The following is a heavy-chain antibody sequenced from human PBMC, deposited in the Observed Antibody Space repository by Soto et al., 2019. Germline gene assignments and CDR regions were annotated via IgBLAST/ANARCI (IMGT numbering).Heavy chain of an antibody. J-gene: IGHJ6*02. CDR1: GFTFDDYA. CDR3: AKGQSYYYYYAMDV. V-gene: IGHV3-9*01. Sequence: HPGGSLRLSCAASGFTFDDYAMHWVRQGPGKGLEWVSSISWNSGSIAYADSVKGRFTISRDNAKNSLYLQMNSLRPDDTAFYYCAKGQSYYYYYAMDVWGQGTTVTVSS. CDR2: ISWNSGSI.